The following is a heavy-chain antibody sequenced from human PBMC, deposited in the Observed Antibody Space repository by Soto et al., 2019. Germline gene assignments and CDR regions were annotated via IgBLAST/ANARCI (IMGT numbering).Heavy chain of an antibody. CDR1: GGSFSGYY. J-gene: IGHJ6*02. V-gene: IGHV4-34*01. CDR3: ARASGIDYSGMAV. D-gene: IGHD3-10*01. Sequence: QVQLQQWGAGLLKPSETLSLTCAVYGGSFSGYYWNWIRQPPGKGLAGIGEINHSGSTNYNPSLKSRVTISLDSSKNQLSLKLSSVTAAYTAVYYCARASGIDYSGMAVWGQGTTVTVSS. CDR2: INHSGST.